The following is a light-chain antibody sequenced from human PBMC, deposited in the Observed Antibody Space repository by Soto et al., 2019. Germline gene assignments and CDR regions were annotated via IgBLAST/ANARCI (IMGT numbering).Light chain of an antibody. CDR2: AAS. CDR1: QGISTY. Sequence: IQLTQSPSSLSASVGDRVTITCRASQGISTYLAWYQQKPGKAPELLIFAASTLHSGVPSRFSGSGSGTDFTLTISSLQPEDFAIYYCQQLNSYPITFGQGTRLEIK. J-gene: IGKJ5*01. CDR3: QQLNSYPIT. V-gene: IGKV1-9*01.